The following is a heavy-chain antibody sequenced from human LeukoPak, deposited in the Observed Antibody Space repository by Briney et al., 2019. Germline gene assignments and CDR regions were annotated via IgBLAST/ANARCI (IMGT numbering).Heavy chain of an antibody. J-gene: IGHJ4*02. CDR3: ASYSYGYTPSSPFDY. Sequence: PGGSLRLSCAASGFTFSSYGIHWVRQAPGKGLEWVAFIRYDGTNKYYADSVKGRFTISRDNSKNTLYLQMNSLRAEDTAVYYCASYSYGYTPSSPFDYWGQGTLVTVSS. D-gene: IGHD5-18*01. CDR2: IRYDGTNK. CDR1: GFTFSSYG. V-gene: IGHV3-30*02.